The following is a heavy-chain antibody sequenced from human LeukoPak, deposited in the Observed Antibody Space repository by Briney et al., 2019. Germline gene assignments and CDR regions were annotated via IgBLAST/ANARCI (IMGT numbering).Heavy chain of an antibody. CDR2: IRIEAKSYAT. CDR3: ASAKDGYSSYDY. V-gene: IGHV3-73*01. D-gene: IGHD5-24*01. CDR1: AFTFSGSA. J-gene: IGHJ4*02. Sequence: GGSLRLSCEASAFTFSGSAMHWVRQASGKGLESVGRIRIEAKSYATAYAASVKGRFTISRDDSKNTAYLQMNSLKTEDTAVYYCASAKDGYSSYDYWGQGTLVTVSS.